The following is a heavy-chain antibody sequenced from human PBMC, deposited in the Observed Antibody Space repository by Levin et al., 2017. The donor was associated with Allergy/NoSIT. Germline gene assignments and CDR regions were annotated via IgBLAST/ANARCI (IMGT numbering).Heavy chain of an antibody. CDR2: IKQDGGEK. CDR1: GFTFSRYW. Sequence: GGSLRLSCAASGFTFSRYWMSWVRQAPGKGLEWVANIKQDGGEKYYVDSVKGRFTISRDNAKNSLYLQMNSLRAEDTAVYYCARSTGYYGSGSPAGFSDYWGQGILVTVSS. J-gene: IGHJ4*02. CDR3: ARSTGYYGSGSPAGFSDY. D-gene: IGHD3-10*01. V-gene: IGHV3-7*04.